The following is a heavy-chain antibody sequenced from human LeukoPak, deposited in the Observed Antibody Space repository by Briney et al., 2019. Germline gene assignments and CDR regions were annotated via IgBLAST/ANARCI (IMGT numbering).Heavy chain of an antibody. CDR1: GGSISSYY. Sequence: PSETLSLTCTVSGGSISSYYWSWIRQPPGKGLEWIGYIYYSGSTNYNPSLKSRVTISVDTSKNQFSPKPSSVTAADTAVYYCARVGVTMDYYYYYMDVWGKGTTVTVSS. CDR2: IYYSGST. CDR3: ARVGVTMDYYYYYMDV. V-gene: IGHV4-59*08. J-gene: IGHJ6*03. D-gene: IGHD3-10*01.